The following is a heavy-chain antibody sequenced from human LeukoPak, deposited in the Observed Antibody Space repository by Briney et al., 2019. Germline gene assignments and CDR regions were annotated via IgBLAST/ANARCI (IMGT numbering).Heavy chain of an antibody. CDR2: ISYDGSNK. J-gene: IGHJ4*02. V-gene: IGHV3-30-3*01. CDR1: GFAFSYAW. Sequence: PGGSLRLSCAASGFAFSYAWMSWVRQAPGKGLEWVAVISYDGSNKYYADSVKGRFTISRDNSKNTLYLQMNSLRAEDTAVYYCARASSDYGDYVGDIDYWGQGTLVTVSS. D-gene: IGHD4-17*01. CDR3: ARASSDYGDYVGDIDY.